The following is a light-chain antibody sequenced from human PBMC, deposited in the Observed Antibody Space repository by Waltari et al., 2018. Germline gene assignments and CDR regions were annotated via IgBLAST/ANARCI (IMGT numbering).Light chain of an antibody. Sequence: NFILTQPHSVSESPGKTVTISCTRSSGSIASDYVQLYQQRPGSAPTTVIYEDNQRPSGVPDRFSGSIDSSSNSASLTISGLKTEDEADYYCQSYDSSNNVFGSGTKLTVL. CDR1: SGSIASDY. V-gene: IGLV6-57*03. CDR2: EDN. J-gene: IGLJ6*01. CDR3: QSYDSSNNV.